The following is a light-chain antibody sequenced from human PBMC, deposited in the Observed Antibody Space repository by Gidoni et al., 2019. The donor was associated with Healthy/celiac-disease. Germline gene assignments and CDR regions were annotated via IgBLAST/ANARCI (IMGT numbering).Light chain of an antibody. J-gene: IGLJ1*01. Sequence: SYELTQPPSVSVSPGQTASITCSGDKLGDKYACWYQQKPGQSPVLVIYQDGKRPSGIPERFSGSNSGNTATLTISGTQTMDEADYYCQAWDSSVGVFGTGTKVTVL. CDR2: QDG. V-gene: IGLV3-1*01. CDR1: KLGDKY. CDR3: QAWDSSVGV.